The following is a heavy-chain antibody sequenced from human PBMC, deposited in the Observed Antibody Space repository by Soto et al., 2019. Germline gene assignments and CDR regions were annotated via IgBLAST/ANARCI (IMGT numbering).Heavy chain of an antibody. CDR2: ISTSGTTM. CDR1: GFIFSDYS. J-gene: IGHJ5*02. Sequence: EVQLVQSGGGSVQPGGSLRLSCTASGFIFSDYSMNWVRQAPGKGLEWVSYISTSGTTMYYADSVKGRFTISRDNAKKSLLLQMTSLRDDDTGVYFCAREAASGSDLWGQGTQVSVSS. D-gene: IGHD3-3*01. CDR3: AREAASGSDL. V-gene: IGHV3-48*02.